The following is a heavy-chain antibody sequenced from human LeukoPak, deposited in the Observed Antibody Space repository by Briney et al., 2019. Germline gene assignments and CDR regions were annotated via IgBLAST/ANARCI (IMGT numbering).Heavy chain of an antibody. D-gene: IGHD3-22*01. Sequence: SVKVSCKASGGTFSSYAISWVRQAPGQGLEWMGGIIPIFGTANYAQKFQGRVTITADESTSTAYMELSSLRSEDTAVYYCARERAHYYDSSGYLYYLDYWGQGTLVTVSS. J-gene: IGHJ4*02. CDR3: ARERAHYYDSSGYLYYLDY. V-gene: IGHV1-69*13. CDR2: IIPIFGTA. CDR1: GGTFSSYA.